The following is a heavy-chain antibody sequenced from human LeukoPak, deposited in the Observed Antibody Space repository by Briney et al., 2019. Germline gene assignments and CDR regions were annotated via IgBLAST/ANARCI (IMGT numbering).Heavy chain of an antibody. CDR3: ARGNYEGGHYFDY. CDR2: IWYDGSNA. V-gene: IGHV3-33*01. J-gene: IGHJ4*02. Sequence: GGSLRLSCAASGFNFRSCGIHWVGQAPGKGLEWVAVIWYDGSNANYAESVKGRFTISRDNSKNTLYLQMNSLRAEDTAVYYCARGNYEGGHYFDYWGQGTLVTVSS. D-gene: IGHD1-7*01. CDR1: GFNFRSCG.